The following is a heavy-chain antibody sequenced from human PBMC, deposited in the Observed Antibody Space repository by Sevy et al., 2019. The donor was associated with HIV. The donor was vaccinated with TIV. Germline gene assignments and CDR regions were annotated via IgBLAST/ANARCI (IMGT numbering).Heavy chain of an antibody. CDR1: GFTFSKYW. V-gene: IGHV3-7*01. J-gene: IGHJ5*02. Sequence: GGSLRLSCAASGFTFSKYWMSWVRQAPGKGLEWVANIKPDGSDKYYVCSLKGRFTISRDNAKNSLYLQMNNLGAEDTAVYYYARVIDYGELGNWFDPWGQGTLVTVSS. CDR2: IKPDGSDK. CDR3: ARVIDYGELGNWFDP. D-gene: IGHD4-17*01.